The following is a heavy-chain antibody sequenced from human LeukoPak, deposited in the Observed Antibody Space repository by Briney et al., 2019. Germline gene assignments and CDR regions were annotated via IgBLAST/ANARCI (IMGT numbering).Heavy chain of an antibody. J-gene: IGHJ4*02. Sequence: QPGGSPRLSCAASGFTFSSYAMSWVRQAPGKGLEWVSAISGSGGSTYYADSVKGRFTISRDNSKNTLYLQMNSLRAEDTAVYYCAKDPAYYDFWSGYYTGGNFDYWGQGTLVTVSS. CDR3: AKDPAYYDFWSGYYTGGNFDY. CDR2: ISGSGGST. V-gene: IGHV3-23*01. D-gene: IGHD3-3*01. CDR1: GFTFSSYA.